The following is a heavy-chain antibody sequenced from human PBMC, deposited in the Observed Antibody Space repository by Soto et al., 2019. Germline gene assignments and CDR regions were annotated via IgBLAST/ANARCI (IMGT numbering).Heavy chain of an antibody. J-gene: IGHJ4*02. Sequence: EVQLLESGGGLVQPGGSLRLSCAASGFTFSDHALTWVRQAPGKGLGWVSTSTNSGDRAFYADSVRGRFTVSRDRANNTLYLQMNSLRAEDTAVYFCARPPLYSSGGYFDTWGQGTLVTVSS. CDR1: GFTFSDHA. CDR2: STNSGDRA. D-gene: IGHD6-19*01. V-gene: IGHV3-23*01. CDR3: ARPPLYSSGGYFDT.